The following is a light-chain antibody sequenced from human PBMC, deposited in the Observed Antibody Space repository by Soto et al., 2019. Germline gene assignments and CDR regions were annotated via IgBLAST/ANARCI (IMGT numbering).Light chain of an antibody. CDR3: CSYTTSNTRQIV. CDR2: DVS. Sequence: AQPSSVSGSPGEWITISCTGTSSDVGGYNYVSWYQQHPGKAPKFMIYDVSNRPSGVSNRFSGSKSGNTASLTISGLQAEDEADYYCCSYTTSNTRQIVFGTGTKVTVL. V-gene: IGLV2-14*01. J-gene: IGLJ1*01. CDR1: SSDVGGYNY.